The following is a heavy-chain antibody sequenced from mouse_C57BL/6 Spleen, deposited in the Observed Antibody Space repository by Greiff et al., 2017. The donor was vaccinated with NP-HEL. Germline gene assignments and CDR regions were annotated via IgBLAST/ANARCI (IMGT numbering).Heavy chain of an antibody. CDR3: ARDDYDVDWFAY. Sequence: EVKLQESGPELVKPGASVKMSCKASGYTFTDYNMHWVKQSHGKSLEWIGYINPNNGGTSYNQKFKGKATLTVNKSSSTAYMELRSLTSEDSAVYYCARDDYDVDWFAYWGQGTLVTVSA. J-gene: IGHJ3*01. D-gene: IGHD2-4*01. CDR1: GYTFTDYN. V-gene: IGHV1-22*01. CDR2: INPNNGGT.